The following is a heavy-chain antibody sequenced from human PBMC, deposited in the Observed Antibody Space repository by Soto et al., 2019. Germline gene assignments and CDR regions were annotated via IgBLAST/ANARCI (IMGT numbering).Heavy chain of an antibody. CDR3: ARVAVAGTWFWFDP. Sequence: GASVKVSCKTSGYTFTKYGISWVRQAPGQGLEWIGWVSPYNANTNHAQNFQGRVTMTTDTSTSTAYMELSSLRSEDTAVYYCARVAVAGTWFWFDPWGQGTLVTVSS. D-gene: IGHD6-19*01. V-gene: IGHV1-18*04. CDR1: GYTFTKYG. CDR2: VSPYNANT. J-gene: IGHJ5*02.